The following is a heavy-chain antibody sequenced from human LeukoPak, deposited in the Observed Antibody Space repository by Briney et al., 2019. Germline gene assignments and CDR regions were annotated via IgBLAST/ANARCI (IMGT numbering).Heavy chain of an antibody. CDR3: ARSVLTGYGEYYFDY. V-gene: IGHV3-33*01. Sequence: GSLRLSCAASGFPFSSYGMHWVRQAPGKGPEWVAVIWYDGSNKYYADSVKGRFTISRDNSKNTLYLQMNSLRAEDTAVYYCARSVLTGYGEYYFDYWGQGTLVTVSS. D-gene: IGHD3-9*01. J-gene: IGHJ4*02. CDR1: GFPFSSYG. CDR2: IWYDGSNK.